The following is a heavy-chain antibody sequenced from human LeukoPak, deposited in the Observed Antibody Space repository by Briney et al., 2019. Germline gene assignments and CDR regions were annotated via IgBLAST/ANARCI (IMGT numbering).Heavy chain of an antibody. Sequence: GGSLRLSCAASGCTVSAKYMSWVRQGPGKGLDWISSIYSDGGTNYADSVQGRFTISRDNSKNTLYLQMNSLGPEDTAVYYCARDGGFGGPGGDNWFDSWGQGALVTVSS. V-gene: IGHV3-66*02. J-gene: IGHJ5*01. CDR1: GCTVSAKY. CDR3: ARDGGFGGPGGDNWFDS. CDR2: IYSDGGT. D-gene: IGHD3-16*01.